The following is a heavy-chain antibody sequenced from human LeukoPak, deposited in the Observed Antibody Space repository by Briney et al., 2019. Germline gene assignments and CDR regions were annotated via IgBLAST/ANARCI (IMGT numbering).Heavy chain of an antibody. D-gene: IGHD6-13*01. CDR3: ARDRGGDFYSSSWDTSNWFDP. V-gene: IGHV3-21*04. Sequence: PGGSLRLSCAASGFTFSSYSMNWVRQAPGKGLEWVSSISSSSSYIYYADSVKGRFTISRDNAKNSLYLQMNSLRAEDTAVYYCARDRGGDFYSSSWDTSNWFDPWGQGTLVTVSS. CDR2: ISSSSSYI. J-gene: IGHJ5*02. CDR1: GFTFSSYS.